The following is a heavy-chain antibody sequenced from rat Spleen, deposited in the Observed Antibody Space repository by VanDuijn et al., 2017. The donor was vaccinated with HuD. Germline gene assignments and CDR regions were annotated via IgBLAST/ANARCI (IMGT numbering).Heavy chain of an antibody. CDR1: GFSLTSNG. J-gene: IGHJ3*01. V-gene: IGHV2S12*01. CDR2: ISSGGRT. Sequence: QVHLKESGPGLVQSSQTLSLTCTVSGFSLTSNGVRGVRQPPGEGLEWIAAISSGGRTYYNSALKSRLSISRDTSKSHVFLKMNSLQTEDTATYFCTRESLPGYNSHWFVYWGQGTLVTVSS. D-gene: IGHD1-4*01. CDR3: TRESLPGYNSHWFVY.